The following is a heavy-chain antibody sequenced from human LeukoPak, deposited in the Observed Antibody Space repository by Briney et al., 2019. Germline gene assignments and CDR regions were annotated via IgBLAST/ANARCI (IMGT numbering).Heavy chain of an antibody. V-gene: IGHV4-34*01. CDR3: ARSRGTYCSSTSCYRGNWFDP. CDR2: INHSGST. Sequence: SETLSLTCAVYGGSFSGYYWSWIRQPPGKGLEWIGEINHSGSTNYNTSLKSRVTISVDTSKNQFSLKLSSVTAADTAVYYCARSRGTYCSSTSCYRGNWFDPWGQGTLVTVSS. J-gene: IGHJ5*02. D-gene: IGHD2-2*02. CDR1: GGSFSGYY.